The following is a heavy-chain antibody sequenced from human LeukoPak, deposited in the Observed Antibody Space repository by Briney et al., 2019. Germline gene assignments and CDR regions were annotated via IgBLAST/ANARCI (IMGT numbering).Heavy chain of an antibody. D-gene: IGHD6-13*01. CDR2: IGGGSEDT. CDR1: GFAFGGYA. Sequence: GGSLRLSCTASGFAFGGYAMSWVRQAPGKGLEWVSSIGGGSEDTYYAGSVKGRFTISRDNSKSTLYLQMNSLRAEDTAVYYCARTIAQYSNSWLYFYYGLDVWGQGTTVTVS. CDR3: ARTIAQYSNSWLYFYYGLDV. J-gene: IGHJ6*02. V-gene: IGHV3-23*01.